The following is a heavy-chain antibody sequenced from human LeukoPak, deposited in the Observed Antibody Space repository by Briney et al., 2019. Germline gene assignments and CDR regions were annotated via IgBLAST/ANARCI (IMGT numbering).Heavy chain of an antibody. J-gene: IGHJ4*02. CDR3: ARHNPYSGGWYCFDD. CDR1: GFSFSSYW. Sequence: GGSLRLSCAASGFSFSSYWMSWVRQAPGKGLEWVANIKQDGSEKYYVDSVKGRFTISRDNAKNSLYLRMNSLRAEDTAVYYCARHNPYSGGWYCFDDWGQGTLVTVSS. V-gene: IGHV3-7*02. D-gene: IGHD6-13*01. CDR2: IKQDGSEK.